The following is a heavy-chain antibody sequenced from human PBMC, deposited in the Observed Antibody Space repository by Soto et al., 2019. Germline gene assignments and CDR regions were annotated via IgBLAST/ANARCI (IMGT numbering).Heavy chain of an antibody. J-gene: IGHJ4*02. Sequence: GGALRLSCAASVFTFSIYWMSWVRQAPGKGLEWVAIIKQDGSETYYVDSVKGRFTISRDNGKNSLYLQMNSLSVEDTALYYCVGRSGWLQTDWGQGT. V-gene: IGHV3-7*01. CDR2: IKQDGSET. D-gene: IGHD6-19*01. CDR3: VGRSGWLQTD. CDR1: VFTFSIYW.